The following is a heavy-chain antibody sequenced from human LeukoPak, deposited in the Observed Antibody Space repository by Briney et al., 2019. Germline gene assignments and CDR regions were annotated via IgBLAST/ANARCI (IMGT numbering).Heavy chain of an antibody. CDR3: AKDLVGYCSGGSCARGIDH. CDR1: GFTFSSYA. Sequence: GGSLRLSCAASGFTFSSYAMSWVRQAPGKGLEWVSAISGSGGSTYYADSVKGRFTISRDNSKNTLYLQMNSLRAEDTAVYYCAKDLVGYCSGGSCARGIDHWGQGTLVTVSS. CDR2: ISGSGGST. J-gene: IGHJ4*02. D-gene: IGHD2-15*01. V-gene: IGHV3-23*01.